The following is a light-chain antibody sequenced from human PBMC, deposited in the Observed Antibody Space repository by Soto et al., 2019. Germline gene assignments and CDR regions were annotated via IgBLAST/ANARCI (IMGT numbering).Light chain of an antibody. CDR2: GAS. CDR3: QQYNNWPPWT. V-gene: IGKV3-15*01. Sequence: EIMLTQSPVTLSLSPGEGATLSCRASQSVTGNYLAWYQQKPGQAPRLLIYGASTRATGIPARFSGSGSGTEFTLTISSLQSEDFAVYYCQQYNNWPPWTFGQGTKVDIK. CDR1: QSVTGNY. J-gene: IGKJ1*01.